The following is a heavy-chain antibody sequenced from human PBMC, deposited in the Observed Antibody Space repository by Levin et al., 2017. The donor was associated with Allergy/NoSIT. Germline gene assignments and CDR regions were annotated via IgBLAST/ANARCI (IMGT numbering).Heavy chain of an antibody. V-gene: IGHV1-18*01. CDR3: AGEMAETAADTFDI. CDR1: GYSFSNFA. D-gene: IGHD2-8*01. Sequence: ASVKVSCKASGYSFSNFAYTWVRQAPGQGLEWMGWISPYNGDTKYAQNLQGRVTMTADTSTSTAYMELRSLRSDDTAVYYCAGEMAETAADTFDIWGQGTKVTVSS. CDR2: ISPYNGDT. J-gene: IGHJ3*02.